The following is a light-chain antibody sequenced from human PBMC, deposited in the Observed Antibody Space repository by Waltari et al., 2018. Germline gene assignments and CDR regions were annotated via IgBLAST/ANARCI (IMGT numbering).Light chain of an antibody. Sequence: QAVLTQPSSLSASPGASASLTCTFRSGINVGMYRIYWYQQKPGSPPQYLLRYKSDSDNQQGSGVPSHFSESKDASANAGILLISGLQSEDEADYYCMIWHSSAWVFGGGTKLTVL. CDR3: MIWHSSAWV. CDR2: YKSDSDN. CDR1: SGINVGMYR. J-gene: IGLJ3*02. V-gene: IGLV5-45*02.